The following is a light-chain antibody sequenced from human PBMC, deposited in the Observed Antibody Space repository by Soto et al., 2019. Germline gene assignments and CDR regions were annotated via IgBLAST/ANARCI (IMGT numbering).Light chain of an antibody. CDR1: SSDVGGYNY. CDR3: TSYAGSETVV. V-gene: IGLV2-8*01. J-gene: IGLJ3*02. CDR2: EVN. Sequence: QSVLTQPPSASGSPGQSVTISCTGTSSDVGGYNYVSWYQQHPGKAPKLMVYEVNKRSSGVPDRFSGSKSGNTASLTVSGLQAEDEADYYCTSYAGSETVVIGGGTKLTVL.